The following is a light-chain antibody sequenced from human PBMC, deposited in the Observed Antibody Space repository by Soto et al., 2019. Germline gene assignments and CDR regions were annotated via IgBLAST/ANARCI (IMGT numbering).Light chain of an antibody. CDR2: GAS. V-gene: IGKV3-15*01. CDR3: QQYNDWPPYT. J-gene: IGKJ2*01. CDR1: QSVSSN. Sequence: EIVMTQSPAALSVSPGERCTRSCIASQSVSSNLAWYQQKPGQAPRLLIYGASLRATGVPARFSGTGSGTEFTLTITSLRSEDFAVYYCQQYNDWPPYTFGQGTKVDI.